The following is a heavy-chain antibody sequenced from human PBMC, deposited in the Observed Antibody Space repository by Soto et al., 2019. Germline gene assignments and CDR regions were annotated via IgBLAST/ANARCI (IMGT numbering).Heavy chain of an antibody. J-gene: IGHJ4*02. CDR3: AKERPPGSGYSGYCLDY. D-gene: IGHD5-12*01. Sequence: PGGSLRLSCAASGFTFSAYWMSWVRQAPGKGLEWVSAISGSGGSTYCADSVKGRFTISRDNSKNTLYLQMNSLRAEDTAVYYCAKERPPGSGYSGYCLDYWGQGTLGTSPQ. V-gene: IGHV3-23*01. CDR2: ISGSGGST. CDR1: GFTFSAYW.